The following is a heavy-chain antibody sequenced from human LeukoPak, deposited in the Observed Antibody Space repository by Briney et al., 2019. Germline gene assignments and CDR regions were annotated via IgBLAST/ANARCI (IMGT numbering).Heavy chain of an antibody. CDR1: GYTFTGYY. Sequence: GASVKVSCKASGYTFTGYYMHWVRQAPGQGLEWMGWINPNSGGTNYAQKFQGRVTMTRDTSISTAYMELSRLRSDDTAVYYCARDLGAAYGSGRRWGQGTLVTVSS. J-gene: IGHJ4*02. D-gene: IGHD3-10*01. CDR2: INPNSGGT. CDR3: ARDLGAAYGSGRR. V-gene: IGHV1-2*02.